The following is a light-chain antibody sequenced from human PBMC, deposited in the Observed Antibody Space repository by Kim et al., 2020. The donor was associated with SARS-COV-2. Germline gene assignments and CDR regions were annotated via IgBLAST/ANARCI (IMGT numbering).Light chain of an antibody. V-gene: IGLV3-19*01. Sequence: SSELTQDPAVSVALGQTVRITCQGDSLRSYYASWYQQKPGQAPVLVFYGKNNRPSGIPDRISGSSSGNTASLTITGAQAEDEADYYCDSRDSRGNHWVFGGGTKLTVL. CDR3: DSRDSRGNHWV. J-gene: IGLJ3*02. CDR2: GKN. CDR1: SLRSYY.